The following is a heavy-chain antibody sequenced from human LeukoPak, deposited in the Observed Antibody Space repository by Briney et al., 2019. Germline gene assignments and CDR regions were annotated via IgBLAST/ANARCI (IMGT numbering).Heavy chain of an antibody. D-gene: IGHD3-22*01. CDR1: GFTFSSYS. CDR2: ISSSSSYI. J-gene: IGHJ4*02. Sequence: GGSMRLACAAYGFTFSSYSMNWVRQAPGKGLEWVSSISSSSSYIYYADSVKGRFTISRDNAKNSLYLQMNSLRAEDTAVYYCASEKHYYDSSVGGYWGQGTLVTVSS. CDR3: ASEKHYYDSSVGGY. V-gene: IGHV3-21*01.